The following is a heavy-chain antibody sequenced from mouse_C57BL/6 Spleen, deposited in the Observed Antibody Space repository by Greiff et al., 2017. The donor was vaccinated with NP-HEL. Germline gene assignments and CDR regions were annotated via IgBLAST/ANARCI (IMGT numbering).Heavy chain of an antibody. J-gene: IGHJ4*01. Sequence: QVQLQQSGAELVRPGASVTLSCKASGYTFTDYEMHWVKQTPVHGLEWIGAIDPETGGTAYNQKFKGKAILTADKSSSTAYMELSSLTSEDSAVYYCTRSTMVTTGVMDYWGQGTSVTVSS. D-gene: IGHD2-2*01. CDR3: TRSTMVTTGVMDY. CDR1: GYTFTDYE. V-gene: IGHV1-15*01. CDR2: IDPETGGT.